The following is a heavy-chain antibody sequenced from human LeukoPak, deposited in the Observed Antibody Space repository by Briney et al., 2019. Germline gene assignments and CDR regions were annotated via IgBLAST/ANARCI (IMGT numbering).Heavy chain of an antibody. J-gene: IGHJ6*03. D-gene: IGHD4-11*01. CDR3: ATSAGDYRAGHYYYMGV. V-gene: IGHV1-2*02. CDR1: GGTFSRYA. CDR2: INPNTAGT. Sequence: ASVKVSCKASGGTFSRYAISWVRQAPRQGLEWMGWINPNTAGTNYAQKFLGGVTLTWNTSISTAYMELNRLTSDDTAVYYCATSAGDYRAGHYYYMGVWGKGTSVTVSS.